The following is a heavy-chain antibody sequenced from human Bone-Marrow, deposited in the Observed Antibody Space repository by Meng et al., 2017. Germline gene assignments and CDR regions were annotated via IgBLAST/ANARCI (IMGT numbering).Heavy chain of an antibody. Sequence: GESLKISCAASGFTFSSYGMHWVRQAPGKGLEWVAVIWYDGSNKYYADSVKGRFTISRDNSKNTLYLQMNSLRAEDTAVYYCARDMHYDSSGYREVDYYYYYYGMDVWGQGTTVTVSS. CDR2: IWYDGSNK. D-gene: IGHD3-22*01. CDR1: GFTFSSYG. J-gene: IGHJ6*02. V-gene: IGHV3-33*01. CDR3: ARDMHYDSSGYREVDYYYYYYGMDV.